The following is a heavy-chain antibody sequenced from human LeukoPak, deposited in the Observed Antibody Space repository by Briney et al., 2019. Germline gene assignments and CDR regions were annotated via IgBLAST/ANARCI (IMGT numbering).Heavy chain of an antibody. CDR3: ARAKEETSSSWALGY. J-gene: IGHJ4*02. CDR1: GGTFSSYA. Sequence: SVKVSCKASGGTFSSYAISWVRQAPGQGLEWMGRIIPILGIANYAQKFQGRVTITADKSTSTAYMELSSLRSEDTAVYYCARAKEETSSSWALGYWGQGTLVTVSS. CDR2: IIPILGIA. V-gene: IGHV1-69*04. D-gene: IGHD6-13*01.